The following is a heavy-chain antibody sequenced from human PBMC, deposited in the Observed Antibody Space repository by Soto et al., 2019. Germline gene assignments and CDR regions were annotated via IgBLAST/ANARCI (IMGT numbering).Heavy chain of an antibody. Sequence: PWGSLRLSCAASGFTFSSYGMHWVRQAPGKGLEWVAVIWYDGSNKYYADSVKGRFTISRDNSKNTLYLQMNSLRAEDTAVYYCARDGYCSGGSCYSVPVFDYWGQGTLVNVSS. CDR2: IWYDGSNK. D-gene: IGHD2-15*01. CDR1: GFTFSSYG. J-gene: IGHJ4*02. V-gene: IGHV3-33*01. CDR3: ARDGYCSGGSCYSVPVFDY.